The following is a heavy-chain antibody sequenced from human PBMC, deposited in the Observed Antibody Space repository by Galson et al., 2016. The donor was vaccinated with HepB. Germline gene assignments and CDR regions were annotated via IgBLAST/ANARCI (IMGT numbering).Heavy chain of an antibody. V-gene: IGHV3-48*03. Sequence: SLRLSCAGSGFKFDSYEMNWVRQSPGKGLEWVAYISGSSTSVYYAESVKGRFTISRDNAKNSLYLQMNSLRAEDTAFYYCARGRLVEETTVTNYGLWYFDLWGRGTLVTVSS. CDR2: ISGSSTSV. D-gene: IGHD4-17*01. CDR3: ARGRLVEETTVTNYGLWYFDL. CDR1: GFKFDSYE. J-gene: IGHJ2*01.